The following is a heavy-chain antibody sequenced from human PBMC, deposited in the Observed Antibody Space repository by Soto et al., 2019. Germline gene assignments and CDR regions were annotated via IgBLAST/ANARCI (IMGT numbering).Heavy chain of an antibody. CDR1: GFTVGTDS. D-gene: IGHD3-10*01. Sequence: EVQLVESGGGLVQPGGSLRLSCAVSGFTVGTDSMSWVRQAPGKGLEWVSGIYKDGSTYHADSVKGRFSTSRDRSKNTLYLQMDNLGAQDTAVYHCVRDSSYYGSGRGVLDYWGQGTLVTVSS. CDR2: IYKDGST. V-gene: IGHV3-66*01. CDR3: VRDSSYYGSGRGVLDY. J-gene: IGHJ4*02.